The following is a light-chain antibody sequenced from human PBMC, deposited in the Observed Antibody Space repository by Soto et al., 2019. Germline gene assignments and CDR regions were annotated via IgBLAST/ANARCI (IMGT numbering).Light chain of an antibody. CDR3: QSYDSSPSVYVV. V-gene: IGLV1-40*01. CDR2: GYN. J-gene: IGLJ2*01. Sequence: QSVLTQPPSVSGAPGQRVTISCTGSSSNIGAGYDVHWYQQLPGTAPKLLIYGYNNRPSGVPDRFSGSKSGTSASLAITGLQAEDEADYYCQSYDSSPSVYVVFGGGTKLTVL. CDR1: SSNIGAGYD.